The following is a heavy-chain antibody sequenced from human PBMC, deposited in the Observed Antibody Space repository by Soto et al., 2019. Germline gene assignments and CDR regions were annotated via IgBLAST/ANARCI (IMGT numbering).Heavy chain of an antibody. J-gene: IGHJ4*02. Sequence: QAQLVQSGAEVKKPGASVKVSCKASGYTFTGYDINWVRQATVQGLGWMGWGNPNSGNTGYAQNFQGRATITRDNSITTAYMELTSLRDDDSAVYYCAGEKVGPTGIDFWCKGTLVTVYS. CDR3: AGEKVGPTGIDF. D-gene: IGHD1-26*01. CDR2: GNPNSGNT. CDR1: GYTFTGYD. V-gene: IGHV1-8*01.